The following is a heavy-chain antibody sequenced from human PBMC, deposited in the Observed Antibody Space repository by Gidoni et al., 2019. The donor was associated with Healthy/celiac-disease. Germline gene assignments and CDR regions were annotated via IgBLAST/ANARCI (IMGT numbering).Heavy chain of an antibody. V-gene: IGHV3-30*18. D-gene: IGHD4-4*01. Sequence: QVQLVESGGVVVQPGRSLRLSCAASGFTFSSHGMHWVRQAPGKGLGWVAVISYDGSNKYYADSVKGRFPISRDNSKNTLYLQMNSLRAEDTAVYYCAKEYDYSNYCLDYWGQGTLVTVSS. CDR1: GFTFSSHG. CDR3: AKEYDYSNYCLDY. J-gene: IGHJ4*02. CDR2: ISYDGSNK.